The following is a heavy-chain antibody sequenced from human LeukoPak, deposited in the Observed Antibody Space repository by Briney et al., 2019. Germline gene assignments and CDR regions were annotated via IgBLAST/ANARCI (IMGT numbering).Heavy chain of an antibody. V-gene: IGHV4-34*01. CDR1: GGSFSGYY. J-gene: IGHJ4*02. CDR2: INHSGST. CDR3: ARGRSYYYDSSGYSDY. D-gene: IGHD3-22*01. Sequence: SETLSLTCAVYGGSFSGYYWSWIRQPPGKGLEWIREINHSGSTNYNPSLKSRVTISVDTSKNQFSLKLSSVTAADTAVYYCARGRSYYYDSSGYSDYWGQGTLVTVSS.